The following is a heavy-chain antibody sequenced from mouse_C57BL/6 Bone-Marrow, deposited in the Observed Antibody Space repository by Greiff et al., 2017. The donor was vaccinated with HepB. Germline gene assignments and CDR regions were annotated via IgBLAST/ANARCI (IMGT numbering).Heavy chain of an antibody. CDR3: ARLVVTNFDY. D-gene: IGHD2-2*01. CDR2: IDTSDSYT. V-gene: IGHV1-50*01. CDR1: GYTFTSYW. Sequence: QVQLQQPGAELVKPGASVKLSCKASGYTFTSYWMQWVKQRPGQGLEWIGEIDTSDSYTNYNQKFKGKATLTVDTSSSTAYMQLSSLTSEDSAVYYCARLVVTNFDYWGQGTTLTVSS. J-gene: IGHJ2*01.